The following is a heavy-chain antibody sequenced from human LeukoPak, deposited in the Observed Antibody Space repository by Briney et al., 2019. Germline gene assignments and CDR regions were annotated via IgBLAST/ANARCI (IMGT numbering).Heavy chain of an antibody. Sequence: SETLSLTCAVYGGSFSGYYWSWIRQPPGKGLEWIGEINHSGSTNYNPSLKSRVTISVDTSKNQFSLKLSSVTAADTAVHYCARGKARYYYYYMDVWGKGTTVTVS. CDR2: INHSGST. CDR3: ARGKARYYYYYMDV. V-gene: IGHV4-34*01. J-gene: IGHJ6*03. CDR1: GGSFSGYY.